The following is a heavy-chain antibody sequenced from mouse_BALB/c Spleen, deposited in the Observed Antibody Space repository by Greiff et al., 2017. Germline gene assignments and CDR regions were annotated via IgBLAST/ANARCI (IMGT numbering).Heavy chain of an antibody. J-gene: IGHJ4*01. CDR2: IDPYNGGT. CDR3: ARYDYDGDYYAMDY. V-gene: IGHV1S135*01. Sequence: EVKLQESGPELVKPGASVKVSCKASGYSFTDYNMYWVTQSHGKSLEWIGYIDPYNGGTSYNQKFQGKATLTVDTSSSTAFMHLNSLTSEDSAVYYCARYDYDGDYYAMDYWGQGTSVTVSS. CDR1: GYSFTDYN. D-gene: IGHD2-4*01.